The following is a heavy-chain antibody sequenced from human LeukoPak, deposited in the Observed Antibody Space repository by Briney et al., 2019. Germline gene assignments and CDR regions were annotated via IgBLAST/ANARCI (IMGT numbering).Heavy chain of an antibody. Sequence: GRSLRLSCAASGFTFSSYGMHWVRQAPGKGLEWVAVIWYDGSNKYYADSVKGRFTISRDNAKNSLYLQMNSLRAEDMALYYCAKGEGSSSWYPIDYWGQGTLVTVSS. V-gene: IGHV3-33*03. D-gene: IGHD6-13*01. J-gene: IGHJ4*02. CDR2: IWYDGSNK. CDR1: GFTFSSYG. CDR3: AKGEGSSSWYPIDY.